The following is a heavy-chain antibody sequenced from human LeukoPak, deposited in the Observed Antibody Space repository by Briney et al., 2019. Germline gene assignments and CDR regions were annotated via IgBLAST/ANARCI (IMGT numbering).Heavy chain of an antibody. D-gene: IGHD4-17*01. CDR1: GITLSNYG. Sequence: GGSLRLSCAVSGITLSNYGMHWVRQAPGKGLEWVGVISDDGRRKDYADSVKGRFTISRDNSKDTLYLQMNSLRAEDTAVYYCAKRPSDYGDYVSYFDYWGQGTLVTVSS. J-gene: IGHJ4*02. V-gene: IGHV3-30*18. CDR3: AKRPSDYGDYVSYFDY. CDR2: ISDDGRRK.